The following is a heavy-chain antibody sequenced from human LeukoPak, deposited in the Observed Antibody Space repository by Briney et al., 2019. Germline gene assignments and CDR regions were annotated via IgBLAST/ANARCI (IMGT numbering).Heavy chain of an antibody. CDR1: GFTFSSYW. CDR3: ARARIDY. D-gene: IGHD1-14*01. CDR2: IKDDGSEK. Sequence: PGGSLRLSCVGSGFTFSSYWMTWARQAPGKGLEWVANIKDDGSEKYSVDSVKGRFTISRDNAKNLLYLQMSSLRAEDTAVYDCARARIDYWGQGTLVTVSS. J-gene: IGHJ4*02. V-gene: IGHV3-7*04.